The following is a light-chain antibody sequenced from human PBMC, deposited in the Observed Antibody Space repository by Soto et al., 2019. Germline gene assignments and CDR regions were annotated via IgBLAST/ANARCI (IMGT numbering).Light chain of an antibody. CDR3: QQYNSYST. Sequence: DIQMTQSASTLSASVGDRVTITCRSSQSISSGLAWYQQKPGKAPKLLIYDASSLESGVPSRFSGSGSGTEFTLTISSLQPDDFATYYCQQYNSYSTFGQGTRLEIK. V-gene: IGKV1-5*01. J-gene: IGKJ5*01. CDR2: DAS. CDR1: QSISSG.